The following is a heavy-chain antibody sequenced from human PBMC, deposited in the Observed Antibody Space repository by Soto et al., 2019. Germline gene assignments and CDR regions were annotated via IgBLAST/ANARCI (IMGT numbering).Heavy chain of an antibody. CDR2: IYSGGST. CDR3: ARVGWLQFTYSYPLDY. D-gene: IGHD5-12*01. V-gene: IGHV3-66*01. J-gene: IGHJ4*02. Sequence: PGGSLRLSCAASGFTVSSNYMSWVRQAPGKGLEWVSVIYSGGSTYYADSVKGRFTISRDNSKNTLYLQMNSLRAEDTAVYYCARVGWLQFTYSYPLDYWGQGTLVTVSS. CDR1: GFTVSSNY.